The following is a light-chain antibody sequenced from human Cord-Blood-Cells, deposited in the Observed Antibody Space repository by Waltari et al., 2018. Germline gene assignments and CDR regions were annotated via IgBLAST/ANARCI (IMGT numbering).Light chain of an antibody. Sequence: EIVMTQSPATLSVSPGERANLPCRASQSVSSNLAWYQQKPGQAPRLLIYGASTRATGIPARFSGSGSGTEFTLTISSLQSEDFAVYYCQQYNNWPSITFGQGTRLEIK. J-gene: IGKJ5*01. V-gene: IGKV3-15*01. CDR2: GAS. CDR3: QQYNNWPSIT. CDR1: QSVSSN.